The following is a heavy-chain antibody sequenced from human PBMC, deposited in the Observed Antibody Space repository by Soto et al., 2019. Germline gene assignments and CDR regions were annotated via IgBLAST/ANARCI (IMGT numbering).Heavy chain of an antibody. J-gene: IGHJ4*02. CDR2: ISYDGSNK. Sequence: QVQLVESGGGVVQPGRSLRLSCAASGFTFSNYGMHWVRQGPGKGLEWVAVISYDGSNKYYADSVRGRFTISRDNSKNTLYLQMNGQRAEDTAVYYCATSEYSSNWYYFDYWGQGTLVTVSS. D-gene: IGHD6-13*01. CDR3: ATSEYSSNWYYFDY. CDR1: GFTFSNYG. V-gene: IGHV3-30*03.